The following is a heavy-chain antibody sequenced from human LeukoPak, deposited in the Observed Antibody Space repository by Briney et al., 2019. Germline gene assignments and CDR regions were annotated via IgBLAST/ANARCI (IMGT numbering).Heavy chain of an antibody. J-gene: IGHJ3*02. CDR1: GFTFSDYY. CDR2: ISSSSSYT. CDR3: VRVGRRVAVAGNAFDI. D-gene: IGHD6-19*01. V-gene: IGHV3-11*06. Sequence: GGSLRLSCAASGFTFSDYYMSWLRQAPGKGLEWASYISSSSSYTNYADSVKGRFTISRDNAKNSLYLQMNSLRAEDTAVYYCVRVGRRVAVAGNAFDIWGQGTMVTVSS.